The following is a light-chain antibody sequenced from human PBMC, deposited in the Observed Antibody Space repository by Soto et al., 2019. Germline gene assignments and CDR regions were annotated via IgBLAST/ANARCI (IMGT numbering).Light chain of an antibody. CDR3: QQYGSSPLLS. Sequence: EIVLTQSPGTMSLSPGERATLPCRASQSISSSYLAWYQQKPGQAPRLLIYGTSSRATGVPDRFSGSGSGTDFTLTVSRLEPEDFAMYYCQQYGSSPLLSFDPGTQVDIK. CDR2: GTS. V-gene: IGKV3-20*01. J-gene: IGKJ3*01. CDR1: QSISSSY.